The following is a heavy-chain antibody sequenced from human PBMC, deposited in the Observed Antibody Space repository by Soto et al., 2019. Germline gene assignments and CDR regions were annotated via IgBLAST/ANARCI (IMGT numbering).Heavy chain of an antibody. CDR3: AKEGSSNGWYVDDY. V-gene: IGHV3-23*01. J-gene: IGHJ4*02. Sequence: GGSLRLSCAASGFTFSSYAMTWVRQAPGKGLEWVSDISSSGGTTYYADSVKGRFTISRDNSKNTLYLQMSSLRADNTAVYYWAKEGSSNGWYVDDYGGQGTLATVSS. CDR1: GFTFSSYA. D-gene: IGHD6-19*01. CDR2: ISSSGGTT.